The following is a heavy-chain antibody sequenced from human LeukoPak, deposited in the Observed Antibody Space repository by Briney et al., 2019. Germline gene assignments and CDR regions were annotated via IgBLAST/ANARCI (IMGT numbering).Heavy chain of an antibody. CDR2: INPNSGGT. CDR1: GYTFTGYY. Sequence: ASVKVSCKASGYTFTGYYMHWVRQAPGQGIEWMGWINPNSGGTNYAQKFQGWVTMTRDTSISTAYMELSRLRSDDTAVYYCARDAGDYYDSYPYGMDVWGQGTTVTVSS. D-gene: IGHD3-22*01. V-gene: IGHV1-2*04. J-gene: IGHJ6*02. CDR3: ARDAGDYYDSYPYGMDV.